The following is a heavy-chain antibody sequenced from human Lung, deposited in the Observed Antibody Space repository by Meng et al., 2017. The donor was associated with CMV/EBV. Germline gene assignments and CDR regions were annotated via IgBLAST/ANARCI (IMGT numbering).Heavy chain of an antibody. D-gene: IGHD6-19*01. CDR3: TTDFPVSGVETNAFDI. CDR2: IKSKTDGGTT. V-gene: IGHV3-15*01. Sequence: GESXKISCAASGFTFSNAWMSWVRQAPGKGLEWVGRIKSKTDGGTTDYAAPVKGRFTISRDDSKNTLYLQMNSLKTEDTAVYYCTTDFPVSGVETNAFDIXGQGXMVTVSS. CDR1: GFTFSNAW. J-gene: IGHJ3*02.